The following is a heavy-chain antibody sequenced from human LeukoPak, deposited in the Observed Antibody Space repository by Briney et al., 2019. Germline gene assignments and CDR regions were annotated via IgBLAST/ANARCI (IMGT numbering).Heavy chain of an antibody. CDR1: GYTFTSYD. D-gene: IGHD3-16*01. V-gene: IGHV1-8*03. CDR3: ARDNDSRDPPHFDY. CDR2: MNPNSGNT. J-gene: IGHJ4*02. Sequence: ASVKVSCKASGYTFTSYDINWVRQATGQGLEWMGWMNPNSGNTGYAQKFRGRVTITADKPTRTAYMELSSLRSEDTAVYYCARDNDSRDPPHFDYWGQGTLVTVSS.